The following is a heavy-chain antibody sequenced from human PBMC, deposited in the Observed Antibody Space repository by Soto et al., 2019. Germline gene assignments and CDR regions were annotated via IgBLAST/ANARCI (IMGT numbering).Heavy chain of an antibody. J-gene: IGHJ4*02. CDR3: AHRVLRTVFGLVTTTAIYFDF. Sequence: QITLNESGPTQVKPRQTLTLTCTFSGFSLTTSGVGVGWIRQSPGKAPEWLALIYWGDDKPYSPSLKSRLTITKDTSNNQVVLTMADLDPADTATYYCAHRVLRTVFGLVTTTAIYFDFWGQGTPVAVSS. CDR2: IYWGDDK. D-gene: IGHD3-3*01. V-gene: IGHV2-5*02. CDR1: GFSLTTSGVG.